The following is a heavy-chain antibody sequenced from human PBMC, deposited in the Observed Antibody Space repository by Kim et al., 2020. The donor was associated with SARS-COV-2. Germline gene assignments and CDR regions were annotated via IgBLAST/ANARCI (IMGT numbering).Heavy chain of an antibody. CDR3: ARVSPRSGWYYDY. CDR1: GYTFTGYY. D-gene: IGHD6-19*01. CDR2: INPNSGGT. V-gene: IGHV1-2*06. J-gene: IGHJ4*02. Sequence: ASVKVSCKASGYTFTGYYMHWVRQAPGQGLEWMGRINPNSGGTNYAQKFQGRVTMTRDTSISTAYMELSRLRSDDTAVYYCARVSPRSGWYYDYWGQGTLVTVSS.